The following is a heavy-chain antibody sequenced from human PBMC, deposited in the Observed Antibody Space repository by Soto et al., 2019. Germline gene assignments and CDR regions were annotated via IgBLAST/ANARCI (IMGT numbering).Heavy chain of an antibody. J-gene: IGHJ5*02. CDR2: ISYDGSNK. D-gene: IGHD4-4*01. CDR3: AISNYVAPNWFDP. CDR1: GFTFSSYA. Sequence: LRLSCAASGFTFSSYAMHWVRQAPGKGLEWVAVISYDGSNKYYADSVKGRFTISRDNSKNTLYLQMNSLRAEDTAVYYCAISNYVAPNWFDPWGQGTLVTVSS. V-gene: IGHV3-30-3*01.